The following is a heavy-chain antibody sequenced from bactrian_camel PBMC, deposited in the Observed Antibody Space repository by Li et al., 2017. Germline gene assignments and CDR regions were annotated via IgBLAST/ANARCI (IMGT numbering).Heavy chain of an antibody. V-gene: IGHV3S1*01. D-gene: IGHD6*01. J-gene: IGHJ4*01. CDR3: AADPRLSRLSCGRSWVQGPRSVNYY. CDR1: GLTDSHNC. Sequence: HVQLVESGGGSVQAGGSLRLSCAASGLTDSHNCMGWFRQAPGKEREGVATIYTGDDSTYYIDSVKGRFTISQDNAKNMIYLQMNNLKPEDTAMYYCAADPRLSRLSCGRSWVQGPRSVNYYRGQGTQVTVS. CDR2: IYTGDDST.